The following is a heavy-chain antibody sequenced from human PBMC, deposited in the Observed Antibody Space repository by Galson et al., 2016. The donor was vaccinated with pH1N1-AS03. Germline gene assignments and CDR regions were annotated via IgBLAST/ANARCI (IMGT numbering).Heavy chain of an antibody. Sequence: SVKVSCKASGYTFTTYGISWVRQAPGQGIEWMGWISAYYGDTHFAHKFQERVTLTRDTSTATAYMEFRNLRSDDTAVYYCVRESEISGVVFFNYWGQGTLVTVSS. V-gene: IGHV1-18*01. D-gene: IGHD3-3*01. CDR3: VRESEISGVVFFNY. J-gene: IGHJ4*02. CDR2: ISAYYGDT. CDR1: GYTFTTYG.